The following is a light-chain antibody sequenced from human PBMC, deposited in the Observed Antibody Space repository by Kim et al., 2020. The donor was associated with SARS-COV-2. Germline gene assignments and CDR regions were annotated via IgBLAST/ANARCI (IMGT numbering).Light chain of an antibody. J-gene: IGKJ2*01. Sequence: TLSLSPGERATLSCRASQTVRTSFAWYQQKPGQAPRLLIYDTSNRATGIPAKFSGRGSGTDFTLTISSLEPADSAVYYCQQRANWLFGQGTKLEI. CDR2: DTS. CDR3: QQRANWL. V-gene: IGKV3-11*01. CDR1: QTVRTS.